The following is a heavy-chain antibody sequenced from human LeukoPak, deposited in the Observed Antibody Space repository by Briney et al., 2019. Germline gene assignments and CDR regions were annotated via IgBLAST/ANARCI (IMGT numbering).Heavy chain of an antibody. Sequence: GGSLRLSCAASGFTFSSYWMSWVRQAPGKGLEWVANIKQDGSEKYYVDSVKGRFTISRDNAKNSLYLQMNSLRAEDTAVYYCARAGYDFWSGYYPLPYYYYYMDVWGKGTTVTVSS. CDR2: IKQDGSEK. CDR3: ARAGYDFWSGYYPLPYYYYYMDV. J-gene: IGHJ6*03. CDR1: GFTFSSYW. D-gene: IGHD3-3*01. V-gene: IGHV3-7*01.